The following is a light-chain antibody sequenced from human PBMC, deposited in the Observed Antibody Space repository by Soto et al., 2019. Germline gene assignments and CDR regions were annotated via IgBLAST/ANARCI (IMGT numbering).Light chain of an antibody. Sequence: DIQMTQSPSSLSASVGDRVTITCRASQGISNYLAWYQQKPGKVPKLLIYAASTLQSGVPSRFSGSGSGTDFTLTISSLQPEDVATYYFQKYNSAPYTFGQRNKLEIK. CDR3: QKYNSAPYT. CDR2: AAS. CDR1: QGISNY. V-gene: IGKV1-27*01. J-gene: IGKJ2*01.